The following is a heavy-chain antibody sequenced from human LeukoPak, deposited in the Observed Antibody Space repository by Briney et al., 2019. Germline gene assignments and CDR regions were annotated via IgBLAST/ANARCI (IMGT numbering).Heavy chain of an antibody. D-gene: IGHD6-13*01. CDR2: VHPSGNT. CDR1: GDSISTYYYY. J-gene: IGHJ4*02. Sequence: SETLSLTCTVSGDSISTYYYYWSWVRQPAGKGLEWIGRVHPSGNTNYNPYNPSLTDRVTISIDASRNQFSLILTSVTAADTAIYYCARQGRHRWQQLVNWGQGTLVTVSS. V-gene: IGHV4-61*02. CDR3: ARQGRHRWQQLVN.